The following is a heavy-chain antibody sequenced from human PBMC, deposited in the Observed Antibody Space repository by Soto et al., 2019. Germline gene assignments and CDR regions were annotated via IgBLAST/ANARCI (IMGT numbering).Heavy chain of an antibody. V-gene: IGHV1-3*01. D-gene: IGHD3-9*01. CDR1: GYTFTSYA. J-gene: IGHJ6*02. Sequence: ASVKVSCKASGYTFTSYAMHWVRQAPGQRLEWMGWINAGNGNTKYSQKFQGRVTITRDTSASTAYMELSSLRSEDTAVYYCARGITYYDILTGYVHYYGMDVWGQGTTVTASS. CDR3: ARGITYYDILTGYVHYYGMDV. CDR2: INAGNGNT.